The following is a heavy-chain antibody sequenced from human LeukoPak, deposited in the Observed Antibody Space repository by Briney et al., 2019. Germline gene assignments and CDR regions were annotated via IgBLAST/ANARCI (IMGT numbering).Heavy chain of an antibody. CDR1: GGSFSGYY. CDR3: AGTPSSGWYDYYFDY. D-gene: IGHD6-19*01. J-gene: IGHJ4*02. Sequence: SETLSLTCAVYGGSFSGYYWSWIRQPPGKGLEWIGEINHSGSTNYNPSLKSRVIISVDTSKNQFSLKLSSVTAADTAVYYCAGTPSSGWYDYYFDYWGQGTLVTVSS. V-gene: IGHV4-34*01. CDR2: INHSGST.